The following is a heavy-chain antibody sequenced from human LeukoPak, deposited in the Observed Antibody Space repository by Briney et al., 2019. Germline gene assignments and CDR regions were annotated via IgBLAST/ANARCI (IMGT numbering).Heavy chain of an antibody. CDR2: IYPGDSET. V-gene: IGHV5-51*01. CDR1: GYSFTSYW. D-gene: IGHD2-15*01. CDR3: ARPRVVGATTSLAAFDI. J-gene: IGHJ3*02. Sequence: GESLKISCKGSGYSFTSYWIGWVRQMPGKGLEWMGIIYPGDSETRYSPSFQGQVTSSADKSLSPAYLQWSSLRASDTAMYCCARPRVVGATTSLAAFDIWGQGTLVSVSS.